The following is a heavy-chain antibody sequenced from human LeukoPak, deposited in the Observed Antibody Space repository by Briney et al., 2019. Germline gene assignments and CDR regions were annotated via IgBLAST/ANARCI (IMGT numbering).Heavy chain of an antibody. Sequence: PGASLRLSCAASGFTFSSYAMSWVRQAPRKGLEWVSAISGSGGSTYYADSVKGRFTISRDNSKNTLYLQMNSLRAEDTAVYYCAKDLETPVGATSPEGGQGTLVTVSS. D-gene: IGHD1-26*01. CDR2: ISGSGGST. V-gene: IGHV3-23*01. J-gene: IGHJ4*02. CDR3: AKDLETPVGATSPE. CDR1: GFTFSSYA.